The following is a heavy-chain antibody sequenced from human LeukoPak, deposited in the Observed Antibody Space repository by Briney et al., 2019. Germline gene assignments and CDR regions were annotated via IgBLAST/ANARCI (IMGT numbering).Heavy chain of an antibody. D-gene: IGHD1-20*01. J-gene: IGHJ4*02. CDR1: RFTFSSYS. CDR2: ISSSSSYI. Sequence: PGGSLRLSCAASRFTFSSYSMNWVRQAPGKGLEWVSSISSSSSYIYYADSVKGRFTISRDNAKNSLYLQMNSLRAEDTAVYYCATDSDKWNDDLNDWGQGTLVTVSS. V-gene: IGHV3-21*01. CDR3: ATDSDKWNDDLND.